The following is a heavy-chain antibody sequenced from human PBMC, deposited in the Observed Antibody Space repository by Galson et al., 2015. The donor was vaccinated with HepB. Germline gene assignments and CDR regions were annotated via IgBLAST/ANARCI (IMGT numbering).Heavy chain of an antibody. CDR2: INPNSGGT. D-gene: IGHD5-12*01. Sequence: SVKVSCKASGYTFTGYYMHWVRQAPGQGLEWMGRINPNSGGTNYAQKFQGRVTMTRDTSISTAYMELSRLRSDDTAVYYCAREVATTQALDYWGQGTLVTVSS. J-gene: IGHJ4*02. V-gene: IGHV1-2*06. CDR3: AREVATTQALDY. CDR1: GYTFTGYY.